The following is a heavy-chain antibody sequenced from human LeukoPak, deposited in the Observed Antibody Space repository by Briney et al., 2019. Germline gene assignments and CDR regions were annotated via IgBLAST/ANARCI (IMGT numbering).Heavy chain of an antibody. D-gene: IGHD3-3*01. CDR3: ARATVYYDFWSGYYSWFDP. J-gene: IGHJ5*02. CDR2: IIPIFGTA. V-gene: IGHV1-69*13. CDR1: GGTFSSYA. Sequence: ASVKVSCKASGGTFSSYAISWVRQAPGQGLEWMGGIIPIFGTANYAQKFQGRVTITADESASTAYMELSSLRSEDTAVYYCARATVYYDFWSGYYSWFDPWGQGTLVTVSS.